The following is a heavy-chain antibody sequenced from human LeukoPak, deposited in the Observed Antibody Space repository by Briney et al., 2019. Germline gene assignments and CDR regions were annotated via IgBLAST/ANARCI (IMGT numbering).Heavy chain of an antibody. D-gene: IGHD3-16*02. V-gene: IGHV4-31*03. Sequence: PSETLSLTCTVSGGSISSGGYYWSWIRQHPGKGLEWIGYIYDSESTYYNPSFKSRVTISADTSKNQFSLKVGSVTAADTAVYYCARDLGYRIPGWFDPWGQGTLVTVSS. CDR3: ARDLGYRIPGWFDP. CDR1: GGSISSGGYY. CDR2: IYDSEST. J-gene: IGHJ5*02.